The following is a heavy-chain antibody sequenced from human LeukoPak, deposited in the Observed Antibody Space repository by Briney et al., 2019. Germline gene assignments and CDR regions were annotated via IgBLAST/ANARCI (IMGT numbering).Heavy chain of an antibody. Sequence: SSQTLSLTCTVSGGSISSGGYYWSWIRQHPGKGLEWIGYIYYSGSTYYNPSLKSRVTISVDTSKNQFSLKLSSVTAADTAVYYCARVGGITMVRGVTRYYFDYWGQRTLVTVSS. CDR1: GGSISSGGYY. CDR3: ARVGGITMVRGVTRYYFDY. J-gene: IGHJ4*02. V-gene: IGHV4-31*03. D-gene: IGHD3-10*01. CDR2: IYYSGST.